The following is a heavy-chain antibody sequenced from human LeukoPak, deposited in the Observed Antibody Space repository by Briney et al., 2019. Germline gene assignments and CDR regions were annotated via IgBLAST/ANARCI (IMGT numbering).Heavy chain of an antibody. D-gene: IGHD2-15*01. Sequence: PSETLSLTCTVSGGSISSYYWSRIRQPPGKGLEWIGYIYYSGSTNYNPSLKSRVTISVDTSKNQFSLKLSSVTAADTAVYYCARYSRLARKYYFDYWGQGTLVTVSS. CDR1: GGSISSYY. CDR3: ARYSRLARKYYFDY. J-gene: IGHJ4*02. CDR2: IYYSGST. V-gene: IGHV4-59*01.